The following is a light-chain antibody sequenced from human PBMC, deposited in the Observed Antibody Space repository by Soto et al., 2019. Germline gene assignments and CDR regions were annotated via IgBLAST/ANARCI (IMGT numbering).Light chain of an antibody. V-gene: IGLV2-8*01. J-gene: IGLJ2*01. CDR1: SSDVGGYNY. CDR3: SSYAGSNNLVV. CDR2: EVS. Sequence: QSVLTQPPSASGSPGQSVTISCTGTSSDVGGYNYVSWYQQHPGKAPKLMIYEVSKRPSGVPDRFSGSKSGNTASLNVSGLQAEDEADYYCSSYAGSNNLVVFGGGTKLTVL.